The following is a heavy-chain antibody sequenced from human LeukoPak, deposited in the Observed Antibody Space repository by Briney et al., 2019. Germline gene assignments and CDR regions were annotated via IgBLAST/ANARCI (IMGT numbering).Heavy chain of an antibody. J-gene: IGHJ5*02. CDR2: IWYDGSNK. CDR3: ARAYNWNEDNWFDP. Sequence: PGGSLRPSCAASGFTFSSYGMHWVRQAPGKGLEWVAVIWYDGSNKYYADSVKGRFTISRDNSKNTLYLQMNSLRAEDTAVYYCARAYNWNEDNWFDPWGQGTLVTVSS. CDR1: GFTFSSYG. D-gene: IGHD1-1*01. V-gene: IGHV3-33*01.